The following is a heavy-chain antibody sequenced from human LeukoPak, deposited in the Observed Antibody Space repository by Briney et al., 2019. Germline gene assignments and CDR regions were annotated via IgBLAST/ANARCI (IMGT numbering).Heavy chain of an antibody. CDR1: GGSISSYY. Sequence: SETLSLTCTVSGGSISSYYWSWIRQPPGKGLEWIGYIYYSGSTNYNPSLKSRVTISVDTSKNQFSLKLSSVTAADTAVYYCARGTMVYYYMDVWGKGTTVSISS. CDR3: ARGTMVYYYMDV. CDR2: IYYSGST. D-gene: IGHD1-14*01. V-gene: IGHV4-59*01. J-gene: IGHJ6*03.